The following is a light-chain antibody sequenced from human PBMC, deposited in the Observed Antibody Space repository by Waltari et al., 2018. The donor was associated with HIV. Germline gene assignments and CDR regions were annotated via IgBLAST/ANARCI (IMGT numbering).Light chain of an antibody. V-gene: IGLV1-44*01. CDR2: NND. Sequence: QSVLTQPPSASGTPGQRVTISCSGSIPTIGRNSVKWYQQFPGTAPKLLIYNNDHRPSGVPDRFSGSQSGTSASLAISGLQSEDEADYYCAAWDDTMNGGVFGTGTKVIVL. CDR3: AAWDDTMNGGV. J-gene: IGLJ1*01. CDR1: IPTIGRNS.